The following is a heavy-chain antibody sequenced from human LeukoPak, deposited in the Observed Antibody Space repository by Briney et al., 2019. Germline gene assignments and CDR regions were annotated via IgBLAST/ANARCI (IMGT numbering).Heavy chain of an antibody. CDR2: IYYSGST. V-gene: IGHV4-59*12. D-gene: IGHD4-17*01. Sequence: SETLSLTCTVSGGSITSYYWSWIRQPPGKGLEWIGYIYYSGSTDYNPSLKGRVTISVATSKTQFSLKLTSVTAADTAVYYCARDRVEATVTIGLQYFDYWGQGTLVTVSS. CDR3: ARDRVEATVTIGLQYFDY. CDR1: GGSITSYY. J-gene: IGHJ4*02.